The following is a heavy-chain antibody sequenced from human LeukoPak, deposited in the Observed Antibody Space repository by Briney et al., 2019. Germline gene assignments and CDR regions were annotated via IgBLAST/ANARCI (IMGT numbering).Heavy chain of an antibody. CDR3: ARRPYDGSFDP. J-gene: IGHJ5*02. Sequence: SETLSLTCTVSGGSISSYYWSWIRQPPGKGLEWIGYIYYSGSTNYNPPLKSRVTISVDTSKNQFSPELSSVTAADTAVYYCARRPYDGSFDPWGQGTLVTVSS. CDR1: GGSISSYY. V-gene: IGHV4-59*08. D-gene: IGHD3-22*01. CDR2: IYYSGST.